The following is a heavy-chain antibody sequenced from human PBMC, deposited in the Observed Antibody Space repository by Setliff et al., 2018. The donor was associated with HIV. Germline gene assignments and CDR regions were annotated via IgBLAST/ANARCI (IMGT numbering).Heavy chain of an antibody. D-gene: IGHD3-3*01. CDR3: ARGRDYTGSWFRPFYLDF. J-gene: IGHJ4*01. V-gene: IGHV4-61*02. CDR2: IYSSGNT. CDR1: GVSINSGNYY. Sequence: SETLSLTCTVSGVSINSGNYYWGWIRQPAGKRLEWIGRIYSSGNTNYNPSLKSRVTISADTSKNQFSLRLKSVTAAETAVYYCARGRDYTGSWFRPFYLDFWGHGNLVTVSS.